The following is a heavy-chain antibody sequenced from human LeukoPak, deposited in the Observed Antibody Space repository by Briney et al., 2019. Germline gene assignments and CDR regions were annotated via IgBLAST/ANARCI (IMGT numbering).Heavy chain of an antibody. CDR1: AFTFSSYA. V-gene: IGHV3-23*01. CDR3: ANGGSYYYDSSGYPDFDY. CDR2: VSHAASST. J-gene: IGHJ4*02. Sequence: GGSLRLSCAASAFTFSSYAMTWVRQAPGKGLEWVSTVSHAASSTYYADSVKGRFTISRDNSKNTLYLQMNSLRAEDTAVYYCANGGSYYYDSSGYPDFDYWGQGTLVTVSS. D-gene: IGHD3-22*01.